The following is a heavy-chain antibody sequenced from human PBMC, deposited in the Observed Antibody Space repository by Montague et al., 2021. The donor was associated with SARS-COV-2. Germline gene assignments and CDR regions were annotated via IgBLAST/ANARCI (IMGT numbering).Heavy chain of an antibody. D-gene: IGHD3-10*01. CDR2: ICSSGTSI. Sequence: SLRLSCAASGFTFSDYYMSWIRQAPGKGLEWISYICSSGTSISYADSVKGRVTISRDNAKKFLHLQMNSLRVDGTAVYYCASPPGIRGREYWGQGILVTVFS. CDR1: GFTFSDYY. CDR3: ASPPGIRGREY. J-gene: IGHJ4*02. V-gene: IGHV3-11*01.